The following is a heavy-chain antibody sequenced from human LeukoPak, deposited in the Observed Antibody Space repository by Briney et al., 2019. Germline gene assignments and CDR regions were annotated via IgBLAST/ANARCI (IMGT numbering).Heavy chain of an antibody. D-gene: IGHD5-18*01. CDR2: ISSSGSTI. V-gene: IGHV3-48*03. J-gene: IGHJ4*02. CDR3: ARDERGYSYGNYFDY. Sequence: GGSLRLSCAASGFTFSSYEMNWVRQAPGKGLERVSYISSSGSTIYYADSVKGRFTISRDNAKNSLYLQMNSLRAEDTAVYYCARDERGYSYGNYFDYWGQGTLVTVSS. CDR1: GFTFSSYE.